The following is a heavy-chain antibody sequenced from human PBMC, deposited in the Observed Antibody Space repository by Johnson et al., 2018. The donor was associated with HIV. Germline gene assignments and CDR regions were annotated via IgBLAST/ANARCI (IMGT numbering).Heavy chain of an antibody. CDR3: AVWGCSSTSCYGEGAFDM. CDR2: INWNSGNI. J-gene: IGHJ3*02. D-gene: IGHD2-2*01. Sequence: VQLVESGGGLVQPGRSLRLSCAGSGFTFDDSAMHWVRQGPGRVLEWVSGINWNSGNIAYADSVQCRFTISRDNAKNSLYLKMNSLRAEDTALYYCAVWGCSSTSCYGEGAFDMWGQGTMVTVSS. V-gene: IGHV3-9*01. CDR1: GFTFDDSA.